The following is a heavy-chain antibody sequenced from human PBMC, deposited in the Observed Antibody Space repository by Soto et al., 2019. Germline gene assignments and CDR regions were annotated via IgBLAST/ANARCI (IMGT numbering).Heavy chain of an antibody. V-gene: IGHV3-48*02. CDR2: ISGSSGTM. D-gene: IGHD3-10*01. Sequence: EVQLVEAGGTLVKRGGSLRLSCAASGFTFSNYSMDWVRQAPGKGREWVSYISGSSGTMYYADSVKGRFTISRDNAKNSLYLQMNGLRDEDTAVYYCARNLHYGPGRILDYWGQGTLVTASS. CDR3: ARNLHYGPGRILDY. J-gene: IGHJ4*02. CDR1: GFTFSNYS.